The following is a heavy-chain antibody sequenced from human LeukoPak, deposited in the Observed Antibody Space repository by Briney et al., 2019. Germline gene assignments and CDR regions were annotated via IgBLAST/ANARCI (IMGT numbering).Heavy chain of an antibody. Sequence: GGSLRLSCAASGFTFSSYAMHWVRQAPGKGLEWVAVISYDGSNKYYADSVKGRFTISRDNSKNTLYLQMNSLRAEDTAVYYCARAARAAADAFDIWGQGTMVTVSS. D-gene: IGHD6-13*01. V-gene: IGHV3-30-3*01. J-gene: IGHJ3*02. CDR2: ISYDGSNK. CDR1: GFTFSSYA. CDR3: ARAARAAADAFDI.